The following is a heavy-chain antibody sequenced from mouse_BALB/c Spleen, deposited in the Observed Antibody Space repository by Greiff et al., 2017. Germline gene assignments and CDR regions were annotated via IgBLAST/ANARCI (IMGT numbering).Heavy chain of an antibody. D-gene: IGHD2-4*01. J-gene: IGHJ3*01. CDR1: GFNIKDTY. CDR3: ASPYDYDGPWFAY. CDR2: IDPANGNT. V-gene: IGHV14-3*02. Sequence: EVQLQQSGAELVKPGASVKLSCTASGFNIKDTYMHWVKQRPEQGLEWIGRIDPANGNTKYDPKFQGKATITADTSSNTAYLQLSSLTSEDTAVYYCASPYDYDGPWFAYWGQGTLVTVSA.